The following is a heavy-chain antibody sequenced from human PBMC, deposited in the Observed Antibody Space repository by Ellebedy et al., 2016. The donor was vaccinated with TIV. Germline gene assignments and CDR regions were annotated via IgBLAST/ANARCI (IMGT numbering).Heavy chain of an antibody. CDR3: AKSALVATISTDY. V-gene: IGHV3-23*01. CDR2: ISGSGET. CDR1: GFTFSDYA. Sequence: GGSLRLXXAASGFTFSDYAMNWVRQAPGKGLEWVSPISGSGETYYADSVKGRFTISRDDSKNTLYLQMNSLRAEDTAVYYCAKSALVATISTDYWGQGTLVTVSS. J-gene: IGHJ4*02. D-gene: IGHD5-24*01.